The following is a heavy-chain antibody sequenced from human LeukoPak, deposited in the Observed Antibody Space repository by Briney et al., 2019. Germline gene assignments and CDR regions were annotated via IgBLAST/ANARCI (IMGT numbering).Heavy chain of an antibody. CDR1: GYIFTSYW. J-gene: IGHJ3*02. V-gene: IGHV1-46*01. Sequence: ASVKVSCTASGYIFTSYWMHWVRQAPGQGLEWMGIINPSGGTTNYAHKFQGRVTMTRDMSTSTVYMELSNLRSEETAVYFCARGLSHIRTVTAGNTDPFGIWGQGTMVTVSS. D-gene: IGHD4-17*01. CDR3: ARGLSHIRTVTAGNTDPFGI. CDR2: INPSGGTT.